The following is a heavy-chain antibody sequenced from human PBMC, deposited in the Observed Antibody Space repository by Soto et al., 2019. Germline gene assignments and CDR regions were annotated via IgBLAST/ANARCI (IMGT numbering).Heavy chain of an antibody. CDR1: GFTFISNL. CDR2: INTDGSIT. CDR3: AKGLPDSSVWGAFDI. D-gene: IGHD3-22*01. V-gene: IGHV3-74*01. J-gene: IGHJ3*02. Sequence: GGPLGLSFPASGFTFISNLMHWVRRVPGRGLVWVSRINTDGSITDYVDSVKGRFTISRDNSKNTLYLQMNSLRAEDTAVYYCAKGLPDSSVWGAFDIWGQGTMVTVAS.